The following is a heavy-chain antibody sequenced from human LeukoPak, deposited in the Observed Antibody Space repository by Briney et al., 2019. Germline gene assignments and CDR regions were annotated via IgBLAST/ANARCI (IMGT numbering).Heavy chain of an antibody. Sequence: SETLSLTCTVSGGSISSYYWNWIRQPPGKGLEWIGYIYYSGSTNYNPSLKSRVTTSVDTSKNQFSLKLSFVTAADTAVYYCARERLGYYDRSGLDYWGQGTLVTVSS. CDR2: IYYSGST. J-gene: IGHJ4*02. CDR3: ARERLGYYDRSGLDY. D-gene: IGHD3-22*01. V-gene: IGHV4-59*01. CDR1: GGSISSYY.